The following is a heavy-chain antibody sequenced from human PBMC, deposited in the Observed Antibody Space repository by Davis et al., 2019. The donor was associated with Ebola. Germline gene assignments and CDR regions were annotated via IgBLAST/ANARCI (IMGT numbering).Heavy chain of an antibody. CDR1: GDSVSSGG. V-gene: IGHV6-1*01. J-gene: IGHJ4*02. CDR3: ARGWLRSGLDY. Sequence: PSETLSLTCVISGDSVSSGGWNWIRQSPSRGLEWLGRTYYSSKWYDGYAESVKSRINISPDTAKNQFSLQLDSVTPEDTAVYYCARGWLRSGLDYWGQGILVTVSS. CDR2: TYYSSKWYD. D-gene: IGHD5-12*01.